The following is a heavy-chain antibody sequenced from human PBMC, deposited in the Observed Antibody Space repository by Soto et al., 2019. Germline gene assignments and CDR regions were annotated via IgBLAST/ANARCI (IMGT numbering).Heavy chain of an antibody. CDR2: ISYDGSNK. J-gene: IGHJ4*02. V-gene: IGHV3-30-3*01. CDR1: GFTFSSYA. D-gene: IGHD6-13*01. Sequence: QVQLVESGGGVVQPGRSLRLSCAASGFTFSSYAMHWVRQAPGKGLEWVAVISYDGSNKYYADSVKGRFTISRDNSKNTLDLQMNSLGAEDTAVFYCARDPYSSSWYGAVPLGYWGQGTLVTVSS. CDR3: ARDPYSSSWYGAVPLGY.